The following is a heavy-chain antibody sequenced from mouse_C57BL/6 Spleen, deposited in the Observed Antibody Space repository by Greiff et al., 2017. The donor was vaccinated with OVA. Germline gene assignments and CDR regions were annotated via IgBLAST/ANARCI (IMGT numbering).Heavy chain of an antibody. CDR3: ARSTGSSSYYAMDY. V-gene: IGHV1-80*01. CDR1: GYAFSSYW. CDR2: IYPGDGDT. D-gene: IGHD1-1*01. J-gene: IGHJ4*01. Sequence: VKLQESGAELVKPGASVKISCKASGYAFSSYWMNWVKQRPGKGLAWIGQIYPGDGDTNYNGKFKGKATLTADKSSSTAYMQLSSLTSEDSAVYFCARSTGSSSYYAMDYWGQGTSVTVSS.